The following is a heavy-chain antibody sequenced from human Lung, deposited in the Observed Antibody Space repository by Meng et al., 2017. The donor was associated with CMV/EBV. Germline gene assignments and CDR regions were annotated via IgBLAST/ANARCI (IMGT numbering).Heavy chain of an antibody. CDR2: IDDSGST. J-gene: IGHJ4*02. V-gene: IGHV4-4*02. D-gene: IGHD1-26*01. CDR3: ARGKQDAWELLAY. Sequence: GQLPVSGPGLGKPSGTLSLTCGVSGVSISSNIRWTWVRQPPGKGLEWIGDIDDSGSTNYNPSLNSRISISLDKSKNHFSLKVNSVTAADTAVYYCARGKQDAWELLAYWGQGALVTVSS. CDR1: GVSISSNIR.